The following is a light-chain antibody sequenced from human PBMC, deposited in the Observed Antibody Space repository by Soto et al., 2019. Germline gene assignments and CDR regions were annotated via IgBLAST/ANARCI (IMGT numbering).Light chain of an antibody. CDR2: GAS. Sequence: EMVMTQSPVTLSVSPGESATLSCRASQSVISNLAWYQQKPGQAPRLLIYGASTRATGIPDRFSGSGSGTEFTLTISSLQPDDFATYYCQHYKMYSPWTFGQGTKVDIK. V-gene: IGKV3-15*01. CDR3: QHYKMYSPWT. CDR1: QSVISN. J-gene: IGKJ1*01.